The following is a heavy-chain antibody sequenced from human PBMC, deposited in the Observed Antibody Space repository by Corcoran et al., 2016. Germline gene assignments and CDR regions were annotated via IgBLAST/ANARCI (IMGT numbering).Heavy chain of an antibody. V-gene: IGHV3-73*02. CDR3: TRLPYYYDSSGYT. CDR1: GFTFSGSA. Sequence: EVQLVESGGGLVQPGGSLKLSCAASGFTFSGSAMHWVRQASGKGLEWVGRIRSKANSYATAYAASVKGRFTISRDDSKNTAYLQMNSLKTEDTAVYYGTRLPYYYDSSGYTWGQGTLVTVSS. CDR2: IRSKANSYAT. D-gene: IGHD3-22*01. J-gene: IGHJ5*02.